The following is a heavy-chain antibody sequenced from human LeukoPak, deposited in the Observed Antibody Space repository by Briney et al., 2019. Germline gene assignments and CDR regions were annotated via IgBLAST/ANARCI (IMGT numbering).Heavy chain of an antibody. CDR1: GGSIRSYY. J-gene: IGHJ6*04. CDR3: ARDGYSYGAMDV. D-gene: IGHD5-18*01. Sequence: SSETLSLTCTVSGGSIRSYYWSWIRQPPGKGLEWIGYIYYSGSTNYNPSLKSRVTISVDTSKNQFSLKLSSVTAADTAVYYCARDGYSYGAMDVWGKGTTVTVSS. V-gene: IGHV4-59*01. CDR2: IYYSGST.